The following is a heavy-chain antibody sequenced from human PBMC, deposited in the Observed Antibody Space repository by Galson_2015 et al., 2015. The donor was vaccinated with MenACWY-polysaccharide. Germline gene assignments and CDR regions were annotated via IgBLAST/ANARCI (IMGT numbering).Heavy chain of an antibody. CDR3: VRQVGPGKLNGYYDY. D-gene: IGHD5-18*01. V-gene: IGHV5-51*03. J-gene: IGHJ4*02. CDR2: IYPDDFDT. CDR1: GYTLAIYW. Sequence: QSGAEANKPGESLLISCRSSGYTLAIYWVGYARQMSGNGVEWMATIYPDDFDTSYNPSSQAQDTISAIKSITTAYLQWSSLKASDSAMYSCVRQVGPGKLNGYYDYWSQGTLVTVSS.